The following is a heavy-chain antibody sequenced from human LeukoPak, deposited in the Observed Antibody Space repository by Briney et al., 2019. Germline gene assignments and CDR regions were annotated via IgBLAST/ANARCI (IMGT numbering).Heavy chain of an antibody. D-gene: IGHD1-26*01. CDR2: INPASGGT. CDR3: ARDRSRYLDF. Sequence: ASVKVSCKASGYTFTGYYMHWVRQAPGQGLEWMGWINPASGGTDYAQKFQGRVTITRDTSISTVYMDLRGLTADDTALYFCARDRSRYLDFWGQGTLVTVSS. V-gene: IGHV1-2*02. J-gene: IGHJ4*02. CDR1: GYTFTGYY.